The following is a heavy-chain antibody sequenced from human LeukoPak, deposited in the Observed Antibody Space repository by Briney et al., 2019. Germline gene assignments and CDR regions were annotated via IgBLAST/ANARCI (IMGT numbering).Heavy chain of an antibody. V-gene: IGHV1-69*05. CDR2: IIPIFGTA. CDR1: GGTFSSYA. J-gene: IGHJ4*02. Sequence: KVSCKASGGTFSSYAISWVRQAPGQGLEWMGGIIPIFGTANYAQKFQGRVTITTDESTSTAYMELSSLRSEDTAVYYCARVPPYCSSTSCYPTFDYWGQGTLVTVSS. D-gene: IGHD2-2*01. CDR3: ARVPPYCSSTSCYPTFDY.